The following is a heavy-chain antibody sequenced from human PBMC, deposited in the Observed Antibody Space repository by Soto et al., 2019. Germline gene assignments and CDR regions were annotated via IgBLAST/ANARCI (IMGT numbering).Heavy chain of an antibody. CDR1: GFTISSFN. CDR3: VRDPPDCSSTCCYHAGLDV. CDR2: IGTAHDT. V-gene: IGHV3-13*01. D-gene: IGHD2-2*01. J-gene: IGHJ6*02. Sequence: GGSLRLSCAASGFTISSFNMHWVRQGTGEGLEWVSGIGTAHDTFYADSVKGRFTISRENAKNSLYLQMNSLRAEDTAVYYCVRDPPDCSSTCCYHAGLDVWGQGTTVTVSS.